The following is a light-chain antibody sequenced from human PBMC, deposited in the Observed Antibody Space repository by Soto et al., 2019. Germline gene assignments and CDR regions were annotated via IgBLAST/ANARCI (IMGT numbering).Light chain of an antibody. J-gene: IGLJ7*01. CDR1: SGHSSYA. V-gene: IGLV4-69*01. Sequence: QLVLTQSPSASASLGASVKLTCTLSSGHSSYAIAWYQQQPEKGPRFLLKVKSDGSHNKGDGIPDRFSGSSSGAERHLTISSVQSEDEGGYYCQAWGTSAVFGGGTQLTVL. CDR3: QAWGTSAV. CDR2: VKSDGSH.